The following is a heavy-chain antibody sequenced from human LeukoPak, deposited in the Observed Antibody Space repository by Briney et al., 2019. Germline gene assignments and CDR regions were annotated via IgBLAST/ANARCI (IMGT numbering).Heavy chain of an antibody. V-gene: IGHV1-18*04. D-gene: IGHD3-10*01. CDR1: GFTFTSYG. CDR3: ARDYYGSGSYPDY. Sequence: ASLKVSCTASGFTFTSYGISWVRQAPGQGLEWMGWISAYNGNTNYAQKLQGRVTMTTDTSTSTAYMELRSLRSDYTAVYYCARDYYGSGSYPDYGGQGTLVTVSS. J-gene: IGHJ4*02. CDR2: ISAYNGNT.